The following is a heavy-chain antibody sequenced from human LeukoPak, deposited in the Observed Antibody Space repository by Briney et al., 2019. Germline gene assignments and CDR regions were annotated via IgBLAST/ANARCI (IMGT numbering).Heavy chain of an antibody. V-gene: IGHV1-8*03. CDR3: ARDGRGLNSWNQKRRTYYMDV. J-gene: IGHJ6*03. Sequence: ASVKVSCKASGYTFTSYDINWVRQATGQGREWMGWMNPNSGNTGYAQKFQGRVTITRNTSISTAYMELSSLRSEDTAVYYCARDGRGLNSWNQKRRTYYMDVWGKGTTVTVSS. CDR2: MNPNSGNT. CDR1: GYTFTSYD. D-gene: IGHD1-20*01.